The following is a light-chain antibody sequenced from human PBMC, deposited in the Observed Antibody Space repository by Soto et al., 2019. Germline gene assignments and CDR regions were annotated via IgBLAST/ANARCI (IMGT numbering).Light chain of an antibody. Sequence: QAVLTQPPSVSAAPGQKVTISCSGSSSNIGNKYVSWYQQLPGTAPKLLIYDNNKRPSGIPDRFSGSKSGTSATLGITGLQTGDEADYYCGTWDSSLSAGEFGGGTKLTVL. CDR3: GTWDSSLSAGE. CDR1: SSNIGNKY. J-gene: IGLJ2*01. V-gene: IGLV1-51*01. CDR2: DNN.